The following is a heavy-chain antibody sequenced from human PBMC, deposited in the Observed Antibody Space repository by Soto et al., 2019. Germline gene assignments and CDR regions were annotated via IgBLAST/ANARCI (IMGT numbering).Heavy chain of an antibody. Sequence: SETLSLTCTVSGGSISSYYWSWIRQPPGKGLEWIGYIYYSGSTNYNPSLKSRVTISVDTSKNQFSLKLSSVTAADTAVYYCARAASTYYDILTGHRDIGAFAIWGQGTMVTVSS. CDR2: IYYSGST. D-gene: IGHD3-9*01. J-gene: IGHJ3*02. CDR1: GGSISSYY. V-gene: IGHV4-59*01. CDR3: ARAASTYYDILTGHRDIGAFAI.